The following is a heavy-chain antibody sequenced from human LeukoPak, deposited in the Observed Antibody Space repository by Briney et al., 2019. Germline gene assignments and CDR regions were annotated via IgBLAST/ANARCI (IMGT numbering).Heavy chain of an antibody. CDR2: MYCSGST. V-gene: IGHV4-39*01. J-gene: IGHJ5*02. Sequence: SETLSLTCTVSGGSISNSSYNWGWIRQPPGKGLEWIGSMYCSGSTYYKPSLKSRATISVDTSKNQLSLKLSSVTVFFSKQKTGYEILTGSHIWFDPWGQGTLVTVSS. D-gene: IGHD3-9*01. CDR3: YEILTGSHIWFDP. CDR1: GGSISNSSYN.